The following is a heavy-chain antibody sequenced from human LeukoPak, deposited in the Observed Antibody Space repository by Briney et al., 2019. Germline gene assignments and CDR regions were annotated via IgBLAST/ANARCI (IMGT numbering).Heavy chain of an antibody. D-gene: IGHD6-13*01. Sequence: GASVKVSCKASGYTFTNFYMHWVRQAPGQGLEWMGLIHPSDGDTKYAQEFQDRVTMTRDTSTSTVCMELSSLRFEDTAVYYCARQQLVGYYFDYWGQGTLVTVSS. CDR1: GYTFTNFY. CDR3: ARQQLVGYYFDY. J-gene: IGHJ4*02. CDR2: IHPSDGDT. V-gene: IGHV1-46*01.